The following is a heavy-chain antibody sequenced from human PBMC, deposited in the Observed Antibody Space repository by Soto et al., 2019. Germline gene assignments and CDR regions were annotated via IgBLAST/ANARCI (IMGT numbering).Heavy chain of an antibody. V-gene: IGHV4-31*03. CDR2: IYYSGST. D-gene: IGHD3-16*01. J-gene: IGHJ5*02. Sequence: PSETLSLTCTVSGGSISSGGYYWSWIRQHPGKGLEWIGYIYYSGSTYYNPSLKSRVTISVDTSKNQFSLKLSSVTAADTAVYYCARALGGVARRWFDPWGQGTLVTVSS. CDR1: GGSISSGGYY. CDR3: ARALGGVARRWFDP.